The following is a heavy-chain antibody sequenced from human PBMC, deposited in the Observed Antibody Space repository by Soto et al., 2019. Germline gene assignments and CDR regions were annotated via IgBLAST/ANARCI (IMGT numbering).Heavy chain of an antibody. CDR1: GFAVSSNY. CDR2: IHSGGDT. D-gene: IGHD1-7*01. J-gene: IGHJ6*02. CDR3: ARSRTGTTYGGMDV. V-gene: IGHV3-66*01. Sequence: EVQLVESGGDLVQPGGSLRLSCAASGFAVSSNYMTWVRQAPGKGLEWVSVIHSGGDTHYADSVRGRFTISRDNSKNTLYLQMNSLRAEDTAVYYCARSRTGTTYGGMDVWGQGPTVTVSS.